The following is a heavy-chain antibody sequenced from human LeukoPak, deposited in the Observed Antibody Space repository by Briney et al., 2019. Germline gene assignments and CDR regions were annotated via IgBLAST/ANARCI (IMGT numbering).Heavy chain of an antibody. CDR3: ARQQLTYYYYYMDV. V-gene: IGHV4-59*08. CDR1: GGSISSYY. Sequence: PSETLSLTCTVSGGSISSYYWSWIRQPPGKGLEWIGYIYYSGSTNYNPSLKSRVTISVDTSKNQFSLKLSSVTAADTAVYYCARQQLTYYYYYMDVWGKGTTATVSS. D-gene: IGHD3-10*01. CDR2: IYYSGST. J-gene: IGHJ6*03.